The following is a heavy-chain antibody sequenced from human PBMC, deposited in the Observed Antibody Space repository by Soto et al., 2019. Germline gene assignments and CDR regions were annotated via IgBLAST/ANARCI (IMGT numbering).Heavy chain of an antibody. J-gene: IGHJ3*02. D-gene: IGHD3-22*01. CDR1: GYTFTSYG. CDR3: ARALASGYYDSSGFVAFDI. V-gene: IGHV1-69*04. Sequence: ASVKVSCKASGYTFTSYGISWVRQAPGQGLEWMGRISAILGIANYAQKLQGRVTITADKSTSTAYMELSSLRSEDTAVYYCARALASGYYDSSGFVAFDIWGQGTMVTVSS. CDR2: ISAILGIA.